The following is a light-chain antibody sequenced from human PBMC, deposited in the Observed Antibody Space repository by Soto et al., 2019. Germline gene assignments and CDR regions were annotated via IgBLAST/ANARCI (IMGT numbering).Light chain of an antibody. CDR2: EVS. CDR1: SSDVGGYNY. V-gene: IGLV2-8*01. J-gene: IGLJ2*01. Sequence: QSVLTQPPSASGSPGQSVTISCTGTSSDVGGYNYVSWYQQHPGKAPKFLIFEVSRRPSGVHDRFSGSKSGNTASLTVSGLQVDDEADYYCSSYAGSNNPVIFGGGTKVTVL. CDR3: SSYAGSNNPVI.